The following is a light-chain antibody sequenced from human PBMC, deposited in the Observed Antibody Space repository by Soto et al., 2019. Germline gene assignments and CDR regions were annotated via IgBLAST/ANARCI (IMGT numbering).Light chain of an antibody. CDR1: QNIRSH. Sequence: VMTQSPATLSVSPGESATLSCRASQNIRSHLAWYQLRPGQAPRLLIYASSTRATGIPARFSGSGSGTEFTLTISSLQSEDFALYFCQQYNVWPGWTFGQGTKVDIK. V-gene: IGKV3-15*01. CDR3: QQYNVWPGWT. CDR2: ASS. J-gene: IGKJ1*01.